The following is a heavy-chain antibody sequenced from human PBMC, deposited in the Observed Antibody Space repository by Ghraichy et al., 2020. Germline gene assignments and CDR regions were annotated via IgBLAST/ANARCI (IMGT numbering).Heavy chain of an antibody. CDR3: GRDGQLWGGYVDT. J-gene: IGHJ5*02. Sequence: GGSLRLSCAASGFTFINYYMNWVRQAPGKGLEWVANIKHDASETYYVDSVKGRFTISRDNDKNTVYLQMNSLRGEDTAVYYCGRDGQLWGGYVDTGGQGTWSTSP. D-gene: IGHD3-16*01. V-gene: IGHV3-7*01. CDR1: GFTFINYY. CDR2: IKHDASET.